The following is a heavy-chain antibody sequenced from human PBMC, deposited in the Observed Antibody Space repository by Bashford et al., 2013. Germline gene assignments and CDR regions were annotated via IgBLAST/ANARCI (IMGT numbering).Heavy chain of an antibody. CDR3: ATSRRRRGSLIRYFYGMDV. Sequence: ASVKVSCKASGYTFTSYYMHWVRQAPGQGLEWMGIINPSGGSTSYAQKFQGRVTMTRDTSTNTVYMELSRLRSEDTAVYYCATSRRRRGSLIRYFYGMDVWGQGTAVTVSS. V-gene: IGHV1-46*01. D-gene: IGHD2-15*01. J-gene: IGHJ6*02. CDR2: INPSGGST. CDR1: GYTFTSYY.